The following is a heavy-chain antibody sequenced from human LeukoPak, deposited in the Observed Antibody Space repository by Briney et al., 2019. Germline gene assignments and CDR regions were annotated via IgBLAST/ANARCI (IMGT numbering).Heavy chain of an antibody. CDR3: ARLNYYGFDY. CDR2: IYYSGTT. Sequence: PSETLSLTCTVSGGSISRTSSYWGWIRPPPGKGLEWIATIYYSGTTYYNPSHKSRITITVDTSKSQCSLKLSSVAAADTAVYYCARLNYYGFDYWGQGTLVTFSS. CDR1: GGSISRTSSY. D-gene: IGHD1-26*01. V-gene: IGHV4-39*01. J-gene: IGHJ4*02.